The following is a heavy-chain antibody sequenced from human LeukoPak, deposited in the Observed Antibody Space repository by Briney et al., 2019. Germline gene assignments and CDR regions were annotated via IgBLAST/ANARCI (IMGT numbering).Heavy chain of an antibody. D-gene: IGHD3-10*01. CDR1: GGSISSYY. J-gene: IGHJ4*02. CDR3: ASSPQFGGKYYFDY. Sequence: SETLSLTCTVSGGSISSYYWSWIRQPAGKGLEWIGRIYTSGSTNYNPSLKSRVTMSVDTSKNQFSLKLSSVTAADTAVYYCASSPQFGGKYYFDYWGQGTLVTVSS. CDR2: IYTSGST. V-gene: IGHV4-4*07.